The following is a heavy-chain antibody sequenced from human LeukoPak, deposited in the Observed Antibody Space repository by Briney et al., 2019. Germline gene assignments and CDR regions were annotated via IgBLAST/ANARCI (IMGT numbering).Heavy chain of an antibody. Sequence: SETLSLTCTVSGGSISGGDYYWSWIRQHPGKGLEWIGEVHLDGRTNYNPSLKSRLVMSAYLPENHISLKLTSVTAADTAVYYCAREGGFYRPLDYSGQGTLVTVSS. J-gene: IGHJ4*02. CDR2: VHLDGRT. D-gene: IGHD6-25*01. CDR1: GGSISGGDYY. CDR3: AREGGFYRPLDY. V-gene: IGHV4-30-4*01.